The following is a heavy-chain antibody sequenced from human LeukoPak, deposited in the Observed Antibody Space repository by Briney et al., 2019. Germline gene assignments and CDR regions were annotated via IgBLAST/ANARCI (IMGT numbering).Heavy chain of an antibody. Sequence: GRSLRLSCAASGFTFSNAWMSWVRQAPGKGLEWVGRIKSKTDGGTPDYAAPVKGRFTISRDDSKNTLYLQMNSLKTEDTAVYYCTTAPSLNYSYYYGMDVWGQGTTGTVSS. J-gene: IGHJ6*02. CDR1: GFTFSNAW. V-gene: IGHV3-15*01. CDR2: IKSKTDGGTP. D-gene: IGHD2-2*01. CDR3: TTAPSLNYSYYYGMDV.